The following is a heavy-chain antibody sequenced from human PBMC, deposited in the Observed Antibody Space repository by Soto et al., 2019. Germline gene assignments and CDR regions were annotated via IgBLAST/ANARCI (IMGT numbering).Heavy chain of an antibody. CDR3: ARCLVSTGYFDY. CDR1: GFTFSDHY. D-gene: IGHD5-12*01. Sequence: VQLAESGGGLVQPGGSLRLSCAASGFTFSDHYMDWVRQAPGKGLEWVGRSRDKVHSHTTEYAASVKGRFTFSRGDSENSLYRQMNSLKTEDSAVYSCARCLVSTGYFDYWCQGTLVTVSS. V-gene: IGHV3-72*01. J-gene: IGHJ4*02. CDR2: SRDKVHSHTT.